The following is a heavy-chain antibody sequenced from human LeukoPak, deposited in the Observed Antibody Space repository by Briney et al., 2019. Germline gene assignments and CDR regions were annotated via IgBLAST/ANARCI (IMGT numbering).Heavy chain of an antibody. D-gene: IGHD4-17*01. CDR1: GGSISSGGYY. CDR2: IYYSGST. V-gene: IGHV4-31*03. J-gene: IGHJ4*02. CDR3: ARATTVTTPADY. Sequence: SETLSLTCTVSGGSISSGGYYWSWIRQHPGKGLEWIGYIYYSGSTYYNPSLKSRVTISVDTSKNQFSLKLSSVTAADTAVYYCARATTVTTPADYWGQGTLVTVSS.